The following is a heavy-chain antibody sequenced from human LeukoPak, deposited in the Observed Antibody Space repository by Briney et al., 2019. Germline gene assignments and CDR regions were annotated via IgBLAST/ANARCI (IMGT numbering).Heavy chain of an antibody. J-gene: IGHJ4*02. CDR2: MNPNSGNT. Sequence: ASVKVSCKASGYTFTSYDINWVRQATGQGLEWMGWMNPNSGNTGYAQKFQGRVTITRNTSISTAYMELSSLRSEDTAVYYCASGYCSSTSCPYFDYWGQGTLVTVSS. D-gene: IGHD2-2*01. CDR3: ASGYCSSTSCPYFDY. CDR1: GYTFTSYD. V-gene: IGHV1-8*03.